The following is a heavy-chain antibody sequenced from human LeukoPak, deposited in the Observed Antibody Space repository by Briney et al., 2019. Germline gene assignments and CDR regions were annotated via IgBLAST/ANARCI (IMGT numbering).Heavy chain of an antibody. Sequence: GGSLRLSCAASGFTFSSYAMSWVRQAPGKGLEWVSAISGSGGSTYYADSVKGRFTISRDNSKNTLYLQMNSLRAEDTAVYYCARAYGFENWFDPWGQGTLVTVSS. V-gene: IGHV3-23*01. J-gene: IGHJ5*02. CDR3: ARAYGFENWFDP. CDR2: ISGSGGST. CDR1: GFTFSSYA. D-gene: IGHD3-10*01.